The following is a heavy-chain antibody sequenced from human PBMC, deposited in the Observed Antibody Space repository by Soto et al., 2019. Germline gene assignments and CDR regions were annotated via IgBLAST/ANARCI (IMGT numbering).Heavy chain of an antibody. Sequence: ASVKVSCKASGYTFTSYGISWVRQAPGQGLEWMGWISAYNGNTNYAQKPQGRGTMTTDTSTSTAYMELRSLRSDDTAVYYCARMAYDFWSGYSPYYYYGMDVWGQGTTVTVSS. CDR2: ISAYNGNT. D-gene: IGHD3-3*01. J-gene: IGHJ6*02. CDR1: GYTFTSYG. V-gene: IGHV1-18*01. CDR3: ARMAYDFWSGYSPYYYYGMDV.